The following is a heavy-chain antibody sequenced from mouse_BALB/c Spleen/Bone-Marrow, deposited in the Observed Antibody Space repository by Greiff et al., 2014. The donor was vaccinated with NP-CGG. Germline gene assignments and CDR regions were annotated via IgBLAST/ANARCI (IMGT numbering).Heavy chain of an antibody. CDR1: GYTFTSYW. D-gene: IGHD1-1*01. Sequence: VQLQQSGAELVKPGASVKLSRKTSGYTFTSYWIQWVKQRPGQGLGWIGEIFPGTGTTYYNEKFKGKATLTIDTSSSTAYMQLSSLTSEDSAVYFCAREGSRLRGYFDVWGAGTTVTVSS. CDR3: AREGSRLRGYFDV. J-gene: IGHJ1*01. CDR2: IFPGTGTT. V-gene: IGHV1S132*01.